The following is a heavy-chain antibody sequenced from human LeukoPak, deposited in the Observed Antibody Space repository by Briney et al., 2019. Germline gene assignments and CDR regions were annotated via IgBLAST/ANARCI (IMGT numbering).Heavy chain of an antibody. CDR3: ARAREYGDYGSH. Sequence: VASVKVSCKASGGTVSRYPISWVRQAPGQGLEWMGGIIPIFGTANYAQKFQGRVTITADKSTSTAYMELSSLRSEDTAVYYCARAREYGDYGSHWGQGTLVTVSS. D-gene: IGHD4-17*01. CDR1: GGTVSRYP. V-gene: IGHV1-69*06. J-gene: IGHJ4*02. CDR2: IIPIFGTA.